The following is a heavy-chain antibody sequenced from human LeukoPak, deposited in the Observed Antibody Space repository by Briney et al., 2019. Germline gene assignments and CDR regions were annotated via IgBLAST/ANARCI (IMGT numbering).Heavy chain of an antibody. CDR2: IKQDGSEK. CDR3: ARDLEVIAAAGNYDY. Sequence: GGSLRLSCTASGFTFGDYTMSWVRQAPGKGLEWVANIKQDGSEKYYVDSVKGRFTISRDNAKNSLYLQMNSLRAEDTAVYYCARDLEVIAAAGNYDYWGQGTLVTVSS. V-gene: IGHV3-7*03. CDR1: GFTFGDYT. D-gene: IGHD6-13*01. J-gene: IGHJ4*02.